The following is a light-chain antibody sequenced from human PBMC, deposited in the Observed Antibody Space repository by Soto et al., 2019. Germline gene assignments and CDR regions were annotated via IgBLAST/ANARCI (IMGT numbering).Light chain of an antibody. J-gene: IGKJ3*01. Sequence: EVVMTQSPGTLSVSPGERATLSCRASQSVSGDLAWYQHKPGQAPRLLIYAASTRATGIPARFSGSGSGTEFTLTIGSLQSEDFAIYYCHQYNQWPYTCGPGTKVDI. CDR3: HQYNQWPYT. CDR1: QSVSGD. CDR2: AAS. V-gene: IGKV3-15*01.